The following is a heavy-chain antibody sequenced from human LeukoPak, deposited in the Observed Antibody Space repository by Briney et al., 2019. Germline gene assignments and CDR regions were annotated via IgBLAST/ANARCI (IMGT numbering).Heavy chain of an antibody. J-gene: IGHJ4*02. CDR3: AKVPQRDFWSGYYEYYFDY. Sequence: GGSLRLYCAASGFTFSSYAMSWVRQAPGKGLEWVSAISGSGGSTYYADSVKGRFTISRDNSKNTLYLQMNSLRAEDTAVYYCAKVPQRDFWSGYYEYYFDYWGQGTLVTVSS. CDR2: ISGSGGST. D-gene: IGHD3-3*01. V-gene: IGHV3-23*01. CDR1: GFTFSSYA.